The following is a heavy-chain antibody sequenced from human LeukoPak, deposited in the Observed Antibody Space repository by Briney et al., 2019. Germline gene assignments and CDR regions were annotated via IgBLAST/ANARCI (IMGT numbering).Heavy chain of an antibody. Sequence: ASVKVSCKASGYTFTRYGITWVRQAPGQGLEWMGWISAYNGDTKYAQKLQGRVTMTTDTSTSTAYMELRSLRSDDTAVYYCARDPSNTSGWYIYFDYWGQGTLVTVSS. D-gene: IGHD6-19*01. CDR3: ARDPSNTSGWYIYFDY. J-gene: IGHJ4*02. CDR1: GYTFTRYG. V-gene: IGHV1-18*01. CDR2: ISAYNGDT.